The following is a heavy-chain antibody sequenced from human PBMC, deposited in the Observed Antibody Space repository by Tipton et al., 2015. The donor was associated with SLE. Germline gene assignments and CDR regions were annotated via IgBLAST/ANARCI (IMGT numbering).Heavy chain of an antibody. CDR2: IFDNGNS. Sequence: TLSLTCTVSGASMSGYYWSWIRQSPGKGLECIGYIFDNGNSNYNPSLKSRVTISIDTSKNQFSRSLTSLTAADTAVCYCARVVYSFSDAFDIWDQGTSVTVSS. CDR3: ARVVYSFSDAFDI. V-gene: IGHV4-59*12. J-gene: IGHJ3*02. D-gene: IGHD6-13*01. CDR1: GASMSGYY.